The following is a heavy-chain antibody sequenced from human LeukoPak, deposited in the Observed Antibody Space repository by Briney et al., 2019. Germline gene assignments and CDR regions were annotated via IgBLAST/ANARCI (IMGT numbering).Heavy chain of an antibody. Sequence: GGSLRLSCAASGFTFSSYSMNWVRQAPGKGLEWVSSISIISSYIYYADSVKGRFTISRDNAKNSLYLQMNSLRAEDTAVYYCARDYYDSSGYQGPDAFDIWGQGTMVTVSS. CDR3: ARDYYDSSGYQGPDAFDI. CDR1: GFTFSSYS. D-gene: IGHD3-22*01. J-gene: IGHJ3*02. CDR2: ISIISSYI. V-gene: IGHV3-21*01.